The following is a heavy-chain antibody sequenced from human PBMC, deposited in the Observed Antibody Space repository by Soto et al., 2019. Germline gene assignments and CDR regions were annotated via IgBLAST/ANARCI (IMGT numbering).Heavy chain of an antibody. V-gene: IGHV1-2*02. Sequence: ASVKVSCKASGYTFTAYYIHWVRQAPGQGLEGMGWIHPKPGDKHYAQKFQGRFTMTRDRSIRTVYMELSTLTSDDTAVYYCARDTIDYWGQGTPVTVSS. CDR1: GYTFTAYY. J-gene: IGHJ4*02. CDR3: ARDTIDY. CDR2: IHPKPGDK.